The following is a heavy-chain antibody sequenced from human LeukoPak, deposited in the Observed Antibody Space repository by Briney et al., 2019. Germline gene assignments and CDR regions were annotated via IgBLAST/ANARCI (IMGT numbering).Heavy chain of an antibody. D-gene: IGHD6-13*01. J-gene: IGHJ6*03. CDR2: ISSYNGNT. CDR3: AREWSIAAAGIRHFNYYMDV. V-gene: IGHV1-18*01. CDR1: GYTFSSDG. Sequence: ASVKVSCKASGYTFSSDGISWVRQAPGQGLEWMGWISSYNGNTKYAEKLQGRVTMTTDTSTSTAYMELRSLRSDDTAVYYCAREWSIAAAGIRHFNYYMDVWGKGTTVTVSS.